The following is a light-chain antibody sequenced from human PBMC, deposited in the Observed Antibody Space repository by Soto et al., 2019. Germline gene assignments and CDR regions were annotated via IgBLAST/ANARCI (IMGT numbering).Light chain of an antibody. CDR2: VNSDGSH. J-gene: IGLJ2*01. V-gene: IGLV4-69*01. CDR3: QTWGTGIVV. Sequence: QPVLTQSPSASASLGASVKLTCTLSSGHSTYAIAWHQQQPERGPRCLMKVNSDGSHIKGDGIPDRFSGSSSGAERYLTISSLQSEDEADYYCQTWGTGIVVFGGGTKLTVL. CDR1: SGHSTYA.